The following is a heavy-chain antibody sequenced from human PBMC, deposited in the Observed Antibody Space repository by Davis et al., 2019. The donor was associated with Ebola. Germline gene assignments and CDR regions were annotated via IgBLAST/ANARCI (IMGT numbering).Heavy chain of an antibody. CDR2: IKEDGSEK. Sequence: PGGSLRLSCAASGFTFSSYAMSWVRHAPGKGLELVANIKEDGSEKYYVDSVKGRFTISRDNGKNSVYLHMNSLRAEDTALYYCARDAPWQYIFDQWGQGTRVTVSS. J-gene: IGHJ4*02. V-gene: IGHV3-7*03. D-gene: IGHD1-1*01. CDR3: ARDAPWQYIFDQ. CDR1: GFTFSSYA.